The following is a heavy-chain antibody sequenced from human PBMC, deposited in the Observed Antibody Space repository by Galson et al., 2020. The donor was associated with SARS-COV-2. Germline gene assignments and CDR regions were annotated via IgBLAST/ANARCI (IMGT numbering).Heavy chain of an antibody. J-gene: IGHJ6*03. CDR3: ARDQKEDCSSTSCYLTMDYYYYYMDV. CDR1: GCTFTSYY. V-gene: IGHV1-46*01. D-gene: IGHD2-2*01. CDR2: INPSGGST. Sequence: ASVKVSCKASGCTFTSYYMPWVRQAPGQGPEWMGMINPSGGSTSYAQKLQGRVPLTRDTSPSTVYMELSSLRSEDTAVYYCARDQKEDCSSTSCYLTMDYYYYYMDVWGKGTTVTVSS.